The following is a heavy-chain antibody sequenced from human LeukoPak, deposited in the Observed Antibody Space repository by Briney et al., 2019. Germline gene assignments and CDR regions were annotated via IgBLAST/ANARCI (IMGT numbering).Heavy chain of an antibody. CDR1: GFTFSKYA. D-gene: IGHD1-26*01. J-gene: IGHJ4*02. Sequence: GGSLRLSCAGSGFTFSKYAMTWVRQAPGKGLEWVSSVSGSGRNTFYPDSVEGRFTISRDNSKNTVYLQMNSLRADDTAVYYCVKSRRVGANQRGLFDYWGQGTPVTVSP. V-gene: IGHV3-23*01. CDR2: VSGSGRNT. CDR3: VKSRRVGANQRGLFDY.